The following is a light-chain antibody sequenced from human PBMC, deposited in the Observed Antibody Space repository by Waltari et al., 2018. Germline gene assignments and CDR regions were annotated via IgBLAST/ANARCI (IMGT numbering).Light chain of an antibody. Sequence: QSALTQPASVSGSPGQSIIISCTGTSGDIGGYAYVSWYQQHPGKAPKLLIYDVSNRHSGVSDRFSGTKSGNTASLTISGLQVEDEADYYCCSYTNILTWVFGGGTKLTVL. CDR1: SGDIGGYAY. J-gene: IGLJ3*02. CDR3: CSYTNILTWV. CDR2: DVS. V-gene: IGLV2-14*03.